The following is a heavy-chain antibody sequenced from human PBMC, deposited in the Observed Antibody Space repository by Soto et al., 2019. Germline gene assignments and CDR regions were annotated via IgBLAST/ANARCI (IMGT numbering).Heavy chain of an antibody. V-gene: IGHV3-21*04. J-gene: IGHJ4*02. CDR1: GFIFSSYT. CDR2: ISSSSSNI. D-gene: IGHD4-17*01. Sequence: PGGSLRLSCAASGFIFSSYTMAWVRQAPGKGLEWVSSISSSSSNIEYADSVKGRFSVSRDNANNSLFLQINSLRAEDTAIYYCAREDYAGASPRFDYWGLGALVTVS. CDR3: AREDYAGASPRFDY.